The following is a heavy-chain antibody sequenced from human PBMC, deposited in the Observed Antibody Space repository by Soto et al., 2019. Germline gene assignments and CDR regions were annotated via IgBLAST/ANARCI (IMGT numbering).Heavy chain of an antibody. V-gene: IGHV3-33*01. CDR1: GFTFSSYG. D-gene: IGHD1-1*01. Sequence: GGSLRLSCAASGFTFSSYGMHWVRQAPGKGLEWVAVIWYDGSNKYYADSVKGRFTISRDNSKNTLYLQMNSLRAEDTAVYYCARDQRSSTYPTYYFDYWGQGTLVTVFS. CDR2: IWYDGSNK. J-gene: IGHJ4*02. CDR3: ARDQRSSTYPTYYFDY.